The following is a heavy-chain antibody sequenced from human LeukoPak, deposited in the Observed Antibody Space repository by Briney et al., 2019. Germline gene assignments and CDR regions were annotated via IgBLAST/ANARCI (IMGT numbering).Heavy chain of an antibody. V-gene: IGHV3-23*01. CDR1: GFTFSGYA. CDR2: ISGSGGST. D-gene: IGHD3-3*01. J-gene: IGHJ4*02. CDR3: AKESRQSYYDFWSGYQSFDY. Sequence: GGSLRLSCAASGFTFSGYAMSWVRQAPGKGLDWVSAISGSGGSTYYADSVKGRFTISRDNSKNTLYLQMNSLRAEDTAVYYCAKESRQSYYDFWSGYQSFDYWGQGTLVTVSS.